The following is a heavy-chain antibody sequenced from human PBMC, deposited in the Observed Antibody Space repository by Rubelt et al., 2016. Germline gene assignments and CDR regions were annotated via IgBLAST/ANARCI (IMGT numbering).Heavy chain of an antibody. D-gene: IGHD3-10*01. CDR3: ARGGRYYGSGSYQRHNWFDP. V-gene: IGHV4-34*01. J-gene: IGHJ5*02. Sequence: QVQLQQWGAGLLKPSETLSLTCAVYGGSFSGYYWSWIRQPPGKGLEWIGEINHSGSTNYNPSLKSRVHVSVDTSKNQFALKLRSVPAADTAVDYCARGGRYYGSGSYQRHNWFDPWGQGTLVTVSS. CDR2: INHSGST. CDR1: GGSFSGYY.